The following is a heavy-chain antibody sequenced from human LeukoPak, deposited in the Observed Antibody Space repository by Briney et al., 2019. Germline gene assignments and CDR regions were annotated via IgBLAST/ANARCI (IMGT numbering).Heavy chain of an antibody. J-gene: IGHJ6*02. V-gene: IGHV1-2*04. CDR3: ARGSGASGIYGMDV. Sequence: ASVKVFCKASGYTFTGYYMHWVRQAPGQGLEWMGWINPNSGGTNYAQKFQGWVTMTRDTSISTAYMELSRLRSDDTAVYYCARGSGASGIYGMDVWGQGTTVTVSS. CDR1: GYTFTGYY. D-gene: IGHD3-10*01. CDR2: INPNSGGT.